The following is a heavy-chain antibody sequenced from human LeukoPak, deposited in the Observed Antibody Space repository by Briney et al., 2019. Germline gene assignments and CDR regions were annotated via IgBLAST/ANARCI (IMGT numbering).Heavy chain of an antibody. D-gene: IGHD3-22*01. V-gene: IGHV3-53*01. Sequence: GGSLRLSCAASGFTVDSNYLSWVRQAPGKGLEGVSTIYTGGNTYYTASVKGRFTISRDFSKNTVFLHMNSLRAEDTAMYYCARGDDSGYYDYFDYWGQGALVTVSS. CDR2: IYTGGNT. CDR1: GFTVDSNY. CDR3: ARGDDSGYYDYFDY. J-gene: IGHJ4*02.